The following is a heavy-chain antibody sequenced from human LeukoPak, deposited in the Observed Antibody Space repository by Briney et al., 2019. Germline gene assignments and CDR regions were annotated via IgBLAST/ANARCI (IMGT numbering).Heavy chain of an antibody. CDR1: GGSISSYY. CDR3: ARDREWLAYYYMDV. D-gene: IGHD6-19*01. Sequence: SETLSLTCTVSGGSISSYYWSWIRQPPGKGLEWIGFIFYSGTTNYNPSLKSRVTISVDKSKNQFSLKLSSVTAADTAVYYCARDREWLAYYYMDVWGKGTTVTVSS. V-gene: IGHV4-59*12. CDR2: IFYSGTT. J-gene: IGHJ6*03.